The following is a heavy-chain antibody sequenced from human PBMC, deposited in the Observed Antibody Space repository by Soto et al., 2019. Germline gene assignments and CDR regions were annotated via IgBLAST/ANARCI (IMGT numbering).Heavy chain of an antibody. CDR2: ISWNSGSI. CDR3: AKAYSGSGGPFDY. Sequence: GGSLRLSCAPSGVRFEDYAMHWVRQAPGKGLEWVSGISWNSGSIGYADSVKGRFTISRDNAKNPLYLQMNSLRPEVTALYCWAKAYSGSGGPFDYWGQGILVTVSS. CDR1: GVRFEDYA. V-gene: IGHV3-9*01. J-gene: IGHJ4*02. D-gene: IGHD6-6*01.